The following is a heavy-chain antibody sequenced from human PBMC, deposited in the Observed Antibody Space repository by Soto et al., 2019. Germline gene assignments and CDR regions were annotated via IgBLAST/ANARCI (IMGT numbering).Heavy chain of an antibody. D-gene: IGHD3-16*01. CDR1: GGSFSGYY. CDR2: INHSGST. CDR3: ARSPSRGRRMDV. V-gene: IGHV4-34*01. Sequence: ETLSLTCAVYGGSFSGYYWSWIRQPPGKGLEWIGEINHSGSTNYNPSLKSRVTISVDTSKNQFSLKLSSVTAADTAVYYCARSPSRGRRMDVWGKGTTVTVSS. J-gene: IGHJ6*04.